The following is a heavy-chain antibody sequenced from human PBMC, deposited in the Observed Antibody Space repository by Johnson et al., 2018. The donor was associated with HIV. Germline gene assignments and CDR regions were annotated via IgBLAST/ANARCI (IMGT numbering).Heavy chain of an antibody. D-gene: IGHD3-22*01. CDR1: GFTFSSYG. Sequence: VQLVESGGGLVQAGGSLRLSCAASGFTFSSYGMSWVRQAPGKGLEWVSGVTGTGGDTYYAESVKGRFTISRDNSKNTLYLQMNSLRAEDTAVYYCAKQPYYYDSIDAFDIWGQGTMVTVSS. J-gene: IGHJ3*02. CDR3: AKQPYYYDSIDAFDI. V-gene: IGHV3-23*04. CDR2: VTGTGGDT.